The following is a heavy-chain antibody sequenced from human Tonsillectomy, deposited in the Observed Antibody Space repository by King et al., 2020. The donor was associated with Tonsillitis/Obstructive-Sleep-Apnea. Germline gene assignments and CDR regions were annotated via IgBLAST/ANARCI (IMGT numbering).Heavy chain of an antibody. Sequence: VQLVESGGGLVQPGGSLRLSCAASGFTVSSNYMSWVRQAPGNGLEWVSVIYIVGITYSAGSVKGKFTISRDNSKNTLYLQMNSLRAEDTAVYYSARERGDYVGDAFDIWGQGTMVTVSS. V-gene: IGHV3-66*01. CDR2: IYIVGIT. J-gene: IGHJ3*02. CDR3: ARERGDYVGDAFDI. CDR1: GFTVSSNY. D-gene: IGHD4-17*01.